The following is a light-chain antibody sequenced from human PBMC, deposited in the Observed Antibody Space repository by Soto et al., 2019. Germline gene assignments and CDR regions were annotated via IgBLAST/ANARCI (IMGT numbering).Light chain of an antibody. V-gene: IGKV3-20*01. CDR1: QVVSTSY. J-gene: IGKJ2*01. Sequence: EIVLTQSPGTLSLSPGESATLSCRANQVVSTSYLAWYQQKPGQAPRLLIYHASDRAAGIPDRFSGSGSGTDFTLIISRLEPEDFAVFYCQQYGTFPFSFGQGTKLQIK. CDR3: QQYGTFPFS. CDR2: HAS.